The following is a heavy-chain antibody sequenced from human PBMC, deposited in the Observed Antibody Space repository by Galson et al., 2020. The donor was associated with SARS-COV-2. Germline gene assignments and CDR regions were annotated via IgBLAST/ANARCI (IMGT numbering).Heavy chain of an antibody. D-gene: IGHD2-2*02. Sequence: GESLKISCEASGFTFSSSWMHWVRRAPGKGLVWVSRISTDGSGTTYADSVKGRFTISRDNAKDTLYLQMNGLRAEDTAVYYCARDPIYTISTDAFYSGVQGTMVTVAS. CDR2: ISTDGSGT. J-gene: IGHJ3*02. CDR3: ARDPIYTISTDAFYS. V-gene: IGHV3-74*01. CDR1: GFTFSSSW.